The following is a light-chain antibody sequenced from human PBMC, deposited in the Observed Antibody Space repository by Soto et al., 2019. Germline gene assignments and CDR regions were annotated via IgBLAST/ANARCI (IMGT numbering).Light chain of an antibody. CDR2: GAS. V-gene: IGKV3-15*01. J-gene: IGKJ2*01. Sequence: EVVMTQSPATLSASPGERVILSCRASQNIGSNLAWYQQRPGQAPRLLMYGASTRATETPARFSGSGSATDFNLTISSLQSEDFAVYYCQQYNNWPPYTFGQGTKLEIK. CDR3: QQYNNWPPYT. CDR1: QNIGSN.